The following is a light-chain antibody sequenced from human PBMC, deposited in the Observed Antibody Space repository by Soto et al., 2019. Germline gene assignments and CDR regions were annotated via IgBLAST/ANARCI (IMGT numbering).Light chain of an antibody. V-gene: IGLV3-21*02. CDR3: QVWDIITYHVV. Sequence: SYELTQPPSVSVAPGQTAKITCAGDHIDTKSMHWYQQRPGQAPVLVVHDDTDRAAGIPERFSGSKCGGTATLTISRVEAGDEADYYCQVWDIITYHVVFGGGTKLTVL. CDR1: HIDTKS. J-gene: IGLJ2*01. CDR2: DDT.